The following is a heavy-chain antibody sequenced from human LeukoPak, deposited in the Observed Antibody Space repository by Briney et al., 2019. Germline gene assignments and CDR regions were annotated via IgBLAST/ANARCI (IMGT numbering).Heavy chain of an antibody. V-gene: IGHV3-23*01. J-gene: IGHJ4*02. CDR2: ITDGADT. D-gene: IGHD1-1*01. Sequence: GGSLRLSCAASGFPFGSYAMTWVRQAPGKGLESVSVITDGADTYYADSVKGRFTISRDNSQNTVHRQMDNLRADDTAVYYCAKVDYWSPENYLDSWGQGTLVTVSS. CDR1: GFPFGSYA. CDR3: AKVDYWSPENYLDS.